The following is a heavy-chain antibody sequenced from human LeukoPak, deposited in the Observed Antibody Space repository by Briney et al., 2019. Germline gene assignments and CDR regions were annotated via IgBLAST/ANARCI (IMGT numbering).Heavy chain of an antibody. D-gene: IGHD5-24*01. CDR2: IKQDECEK. J-gene: IGHJ4*02. V-gene: IGHV3-7*01. CDR1: GFTFSNYW. Sequence: GGSLRLSCAASGFTFSNYWMTWVRQAPGKGLEWVANIKQDECEKYYVDSVKGRFTISRDNAKNSLYLQMNSLRAEDTAVYYCARDRDGPDYWGQGTLVTVSS. CDR3: ARDRDGPDY.